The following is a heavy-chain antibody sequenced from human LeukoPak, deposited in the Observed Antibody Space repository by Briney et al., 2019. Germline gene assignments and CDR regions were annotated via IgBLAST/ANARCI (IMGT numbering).Heavy chain of an antibody. J-gene: IGHJ6*03. CDR3: ARVVYYYASVSYNYYMDV. CDR1: GFIVTSNY. CDR2: IYSGGTT. Sequence: GSLRLSCAVPGFIVTSNYMSWVRLAPGKGLEWVSTIYSGGTTFYTDSVRGRFTISRDNSKNTLYLQMSSLRAEDAAIYYCARVVYYYASVSYNYYMDVWGKGTTVTISS. V-gene: IGHV3-53*01. D-gene: IGHD3-10*01.